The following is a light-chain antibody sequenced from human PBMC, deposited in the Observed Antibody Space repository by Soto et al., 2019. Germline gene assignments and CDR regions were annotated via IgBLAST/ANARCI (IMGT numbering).Light chain of an antibody. Sequence: QSVLTQPASVSGSPGQSITISCTGTSSDVGGYNYVSWYQQHPGRAPKLLIYGVNNRPSGVSSRFSGSKSGNTASLTISGLQAEDEADYYCSSYTRSSTVIFGGGTKVTVL. V-gene: IGLV2-14*01. CDR1: SSDVGGYNY. J-gene: IGLJ2*01. CDR2: GVN. CDR3: SSYTRSSTVI.